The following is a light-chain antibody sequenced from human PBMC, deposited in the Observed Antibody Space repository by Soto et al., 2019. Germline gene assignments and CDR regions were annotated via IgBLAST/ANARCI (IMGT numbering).Light chain of an antibody. J-gene: IGLJ3*02. Sequence: QSVLTQPPSVSGAPGQRVTISCTGSSSNIGAGYDVHWYQQLPGTAPKLLIYGNSNRPSGVPDRFSGSKSGTSASLAITGLQAEAEDIYVCGSFDSGGSGWVFGGG. CDR1: SSNIGAGYD. CDR2: GNS. CDR3: GSFDSGGSGWV. V-gene: IGLV1-40*01.